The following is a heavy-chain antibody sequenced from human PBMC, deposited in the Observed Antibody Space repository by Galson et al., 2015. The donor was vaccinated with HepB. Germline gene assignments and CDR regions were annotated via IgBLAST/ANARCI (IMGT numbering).Heavy chain of an antibody. CDR1: GFTFSSYG. V-gene: IGHV3-48*01. Sequence: SLRLSCAGSGFTFSSYGMNWVRQAPGKGLEWLSYISSSGTTIYYADSVRGRFTISRDNSKNSLYLQMNSLRAEDTAVYYCARDHSGKCYSTDSAEHFKYWGQGTLVTVSS. CDR2: ISSSGTTI. J-gene: IGHJ1*01. D-gene: IGHD2-15*01. CDR3: ARDHSGKCYSTDSAEHFKY.